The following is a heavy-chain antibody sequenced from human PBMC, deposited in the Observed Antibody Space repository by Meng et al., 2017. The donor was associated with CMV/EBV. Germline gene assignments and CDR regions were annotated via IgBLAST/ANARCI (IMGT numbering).Heavy chain of an antibody. CDR3: ARGGFRNYYDSSGYTKDAFDI. D-gene: IGHD3-22*01. Sequence: SVKVSCKASGGTFSSYAISWVRQAPGQGLEWMGGITPIFGTANYAQKFQGRVTITTDESTSTAYMELSSLRSEDTAVYYCARGGFRNYYDSSGYTKDAFDIWGQGTMVTVSS. V-gene: IGHV1-69*05. CDR1: GGTFSSYA. CDR2: ITPIFGTA. J-gene: IGHJ3*02.